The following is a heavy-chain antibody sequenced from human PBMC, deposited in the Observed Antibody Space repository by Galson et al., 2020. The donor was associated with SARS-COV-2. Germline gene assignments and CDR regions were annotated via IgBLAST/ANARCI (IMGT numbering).Heavy chain of an antibody. Sequence: ASVKVSCKASGYTFTSYAMHWVRQPPGQRLEWMGWINAGNGNTKYSQKFQGRVTITRDTSASTAYMGLSSLRSEDTAVYYCARDLVGYSYGYDYWGQGTLVTVSS. CDR1: GYTFTSYA. V-gene: IGHV1-3*01. J-gene: IGHJ4*02. CDR3: ARDLVGYSYGYDY. CDR2: INAGNGNT. D-gene: IGHD5-18*01.